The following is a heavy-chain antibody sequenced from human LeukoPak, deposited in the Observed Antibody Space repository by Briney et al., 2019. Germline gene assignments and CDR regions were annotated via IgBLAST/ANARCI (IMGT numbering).Heavy chain of an antibody. D-gene: IGHD4-4*01. CDR1: GFTFSSYA. V-gene: IGHV3-23*01. J-gene: IGHJ4*02. CDR3: AREYYSNYAADY. Sequence: GGSLRLSCAASGFTFSSYAMSWVRLAPGKGLEWVSAISGSGGSTYYADSVKGRFTISRDNAKNTVYLQMNSLRAEDTGVYYCAREYYSNYAADYWGQGTLVTVSS. CDR2: ISGSGGST.